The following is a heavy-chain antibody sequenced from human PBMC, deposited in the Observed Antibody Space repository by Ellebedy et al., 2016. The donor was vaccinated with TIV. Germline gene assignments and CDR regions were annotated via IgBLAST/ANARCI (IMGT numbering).Heavy chain of an antibody. CDR1: GFTFSSYS. D-gene: IGHD3-10*01. CDR2: IWYDGSNK. J-gene: IGHJ3*02. V-gene: IGHV3-33*08. CDR3: ARETYGSGSDAFDI. Sequence: GESLKISCAASGFTFSSYSMHWVRQAPGKGLEWVAVIWYDGSNKYYADSVKGRFTISRDNSKNTLYLQMNSLRAEDTAVYYCARETYGSGSDAFDIWGQGTMVTVSS.